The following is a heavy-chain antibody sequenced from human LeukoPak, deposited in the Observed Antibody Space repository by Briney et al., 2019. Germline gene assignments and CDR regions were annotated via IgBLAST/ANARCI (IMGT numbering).Heavy chain of an antibody. V-gene: IGHV4-34*01. J-gene: IGHJ4*02. Sequence: KPSETLSLTCAVYGGSFSGYYWSWIRQPPGKGLEWIGEINHSGSTNYNPSLKSRVTISVDTSKNRFSLKLSSVTAADTAVYYCARGRRGYSYGVDYWGQGTLVTVSS. CDR2: INHSGST. D-gene: IGHD5-18*01. CDR3: ARGRRGYSYGVDY. CDR1: GGSFSGYY.